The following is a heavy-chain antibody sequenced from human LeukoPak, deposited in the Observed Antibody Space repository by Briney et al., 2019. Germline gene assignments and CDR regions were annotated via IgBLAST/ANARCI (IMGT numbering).Heavy chain of an antibody. CDR1: GYTFTSYG. V-gene: IGHV1-18*01. J-gene: IGHJ5*02. CDR3: ARDRSQWLGNWFDP. CDR2: ISAYNGNT. D-gene: IGHD6-19*01. Sequence: ASVKVSCKASGYTFTSYGISWVRQAPGQGLEWMGWISAYNGNTNYAQKLQGRVTITRDTSASTAYMELSSLRSEDTAVYYCARDRSQWLGNWFDPWGQGTLVTVSS.